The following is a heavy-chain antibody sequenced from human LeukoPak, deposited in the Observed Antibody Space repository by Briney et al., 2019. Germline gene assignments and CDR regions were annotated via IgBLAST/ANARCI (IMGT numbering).Heavy chain of an antibody. J-gene: IGHJ4*02. CDR2: ISDSGST. D-gene: IGHD4-17*01. CDR3: ARATMTTVTHFDY. Sequence: PSETLSLTCTVSGGSISSYYWSWIRQPPGKGLEWIGYISDSGSTNYNPSLKSRVTISVDTSRNQFSLKLSSVTAADTAVYYCARATMTTVTHFDYWGQGILVAVSS. CDR1: GGSISSYY. V-gene: IGHV4-59*12.